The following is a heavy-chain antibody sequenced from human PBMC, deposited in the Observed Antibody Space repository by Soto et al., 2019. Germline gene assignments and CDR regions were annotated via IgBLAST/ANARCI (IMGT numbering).Heavy chain of an antibody. CDR3: ARLMRAAAGPTSAKNYFDY. V-gene: IGHV4-39*01. D-gene: IGHD6-13*01. CDR2: IYYSGST. Sequence: PSETLSLTCTVSGGSISSSSYYWGWIRQPPGKGLEWIGSIYYSGSTYYNPSLKSRVTISVDTSKNQFSLKLSSVTAADTAVYYCARLMRAAAGPTSAKNYFDYWGQGTLVTVSA. CDR1: GGSISSSSYY. J-gene: IGHJ4*02.